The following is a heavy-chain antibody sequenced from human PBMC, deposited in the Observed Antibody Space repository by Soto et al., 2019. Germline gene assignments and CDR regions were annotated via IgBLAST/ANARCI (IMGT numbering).Heavy chain of an antibody. CDR2: IWYDGSNK. Sequence: GGSLRLSCAASGFTFSSYGMHWVRQAPGKGLEWVAVIWYDGSNKYYADSVKGRFTISRDNSKNTLYLQMNSLRAEDTAVYYCARDPSNRFLEWFNWFDPWGQGTLVTVSS. CDR1: GFTFSSYG. D-gene: IGHD3-3*01. CDR3: ARDPSNRFLEWFNWFDP. J-gene: IGHJ5*02. V-gene: IGHV3-33*01.